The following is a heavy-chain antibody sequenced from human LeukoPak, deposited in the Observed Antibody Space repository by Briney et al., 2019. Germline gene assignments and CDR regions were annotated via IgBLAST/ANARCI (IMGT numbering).Heavy chain of an antibody. CDR3: ARRWNYGRNYYIDV. Sequence: SETLSLTCAVYGGSFSNYYWSWIREPPGKGLEWIGEINDSGRINYNPSLMSRVTVSVDTSKNQFSLRLTSVTATDTAVYYCARRWNYGRNYYIDVWGNGATVSVSS. J-gene: IGHJ6*03. V-gene: IGHV4-34*01. CDR1: GGSFSNYY. CDR2: INDSGRI. D-gene: IGHD1-7*01.